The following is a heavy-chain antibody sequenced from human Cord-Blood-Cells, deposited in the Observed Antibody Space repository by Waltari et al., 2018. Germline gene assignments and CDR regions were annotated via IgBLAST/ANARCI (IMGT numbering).Heavy chain of an antibody. D-gene: IGHD6-6*01. J-gene: IGHJ4*02. Sequence: QLQLQESGPGLVTPSETLSLTCTVSGGSISSSSYYWGWIGQPPGKGLEWIGRIYYSGSTYYNPSPKPRVTISVQTSKNQFSLKLGSVTASDTPVYYCARRMSSSFDYWGQGTLVTVSS. V-gene: IGHV4-39*01. CDR1: GGSISSSSYY. CDR3: ARRMSSSFDY. CDR2: IYYSGST.